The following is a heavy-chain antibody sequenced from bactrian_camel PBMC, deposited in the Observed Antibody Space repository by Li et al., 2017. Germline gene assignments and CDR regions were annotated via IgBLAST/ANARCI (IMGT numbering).Heavy chain of an antibody. V-gene: IGHV3S40*01. Sequence: VQLVESGGGLVQPGGSLRLSCAASGFTFNNTHMSWVRQAPGKGLEWVSISNTRGDTYYPDSVKGRFTISRDNAKNTLYLQMNSLKTEDTAVYYCATDEDWSWHYWGQGTQVTAS. D-gene: IGHD7*01. CDR3: ATDEDWSWHY. CDR1: GFTFNNTH. J-gene: IGHJ4*01. CDR2: SNTRGDT.